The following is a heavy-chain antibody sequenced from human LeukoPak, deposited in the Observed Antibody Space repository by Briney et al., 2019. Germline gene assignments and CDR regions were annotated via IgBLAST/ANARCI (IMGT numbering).Heavy chain of an antibody. D-gene: IGHD3-22*01. CDR3: AREDRNYYDSSGYYYLNYYYYYGMDV. CDR1: GGSFSGYY. Sequence: SETLSLTCAVYGGSFSGYYWSWIRQPPGKGLEWSGEINHSGSTNYNPSLKSRVTISVDTSKNQFSLKLSSVTAADTAVYYCAREDRNYYDSSGYYYLNYYYYYGMDVWGQGTTVTVSS. CDR2: INHSGST. J-gene: IGHJ6*02. V-gene: IGHV4-34*01.